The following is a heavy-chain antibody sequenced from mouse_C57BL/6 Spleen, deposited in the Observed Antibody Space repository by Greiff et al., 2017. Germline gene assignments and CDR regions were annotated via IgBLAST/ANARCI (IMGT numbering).Heavy chain of an antibody. V-gene: IGHV1-81*01. D-gene: IGHD2-1*01. J-gene: IGHJ4*01. CDR3: ARWGNYEAMDY. Sequence: VKLQESGAELARPGASVKLSCKASGYTFTSYGISWVKQRTGQGLEWIGEIYPRSGNTSYNEKFKGKATLTADKSSSTAYMELCSLTSEDSAVYFCARWGNYEAMDYWGQGTSVTVSS. CDR1: GYTFTSYG. CDR2: IYPRSGNT.